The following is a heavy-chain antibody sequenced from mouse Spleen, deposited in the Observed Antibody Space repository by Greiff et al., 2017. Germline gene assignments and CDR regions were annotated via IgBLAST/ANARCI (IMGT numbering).Heavy chain of an antibody. CDR2: FYPGDGDT. J-gene: IGHJ4*01. Sequence: QVQLQQSGPELVKPGASVKISCKASGYAFSSSWMNWVKQRPGKGLEWIGRFYPGDGDTNYNGKFKGKATLTADKSSSTAYMQLSSLTSEDSAVYFCARVRYYDSSPYAMDYWGQGTSVTVSS. V-gene: IGHV1-82*01. CDR1: GYAFSSSW. CDR3: ARVRYYDSSPYAMDY. D-gene: IGHD1-1*01.